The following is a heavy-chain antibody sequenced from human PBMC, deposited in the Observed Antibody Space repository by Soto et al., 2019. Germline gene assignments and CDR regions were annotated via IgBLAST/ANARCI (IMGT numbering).Heavy chain of an antibody. J-gene: IGHJ4*02. CDR3: ARAQGRSITCQLDY. CDR2: ISYDGSNT. Sequence: GGSLRLSCAVSGFTFSTYAMHWVRQAPGKGLEWVAVISYDGSNTYYADSVKGRFTISRDNMLYLQMNSLRAEDTAVYYCARAQGRSITCQLDYWGQGTLVTVSS. D-gene: IGHD2-2*01. CDR1: GFTFSTYA. V-gene: IGHV3-30-3*01.